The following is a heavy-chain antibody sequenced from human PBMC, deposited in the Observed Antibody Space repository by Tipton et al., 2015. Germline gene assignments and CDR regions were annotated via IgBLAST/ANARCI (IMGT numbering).Heavy chain of an antibody. Sequence: TLSLTCTVSGGSISRYYWSWIRQPPGKGLEWIGYIYYSGSTNYNPSLKSRVTVLLDTSKTQFSLSLTSVTAADTAVYYCARVPDSGFDAFDIWGQGIMVTVSS. CDR1: GGSISRYY. D-gene: IGHD5-12*01. CDR3: ARVPDSGFDAFDI. V-gene: IGHV4-59*01. CDR2: IYYSGST. J-gene: IGHJ3*02.